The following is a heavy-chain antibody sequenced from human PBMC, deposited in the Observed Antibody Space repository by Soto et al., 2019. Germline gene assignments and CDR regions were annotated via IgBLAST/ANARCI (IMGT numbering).Heavy chain of an antibody. J-gene: IGHJ1*01. CDR2: LTGSSSNT. CDR1: GFEWLSNN. D-gene: IGHD3-3*02. CDR3: ANGRADIYTLSQH. Sequence: GGSRRPSGAASGFEWLSNNMGWGGQARGKGLEWISTLTGSSSNTYYADSVKGRFAISRDNSRNTLYLQMHSLTAEDTAVYYCANGRADIYTLSQH. V-gene: IGHV3-23*01.